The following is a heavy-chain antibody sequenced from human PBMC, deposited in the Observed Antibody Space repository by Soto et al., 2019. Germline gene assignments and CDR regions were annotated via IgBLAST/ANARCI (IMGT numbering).Heavy chain of an antibody. CDR2: INSDGSTT. Sequence: GGSLRLSCAASGFTFTSYWIHWVRQAPGKGLVWVSRINSDGSTTAYADSVKGRFTISRDNAKNTVFLQMNSLRAGDMAVYFCAKSQEIGTHCFDSWGQGTQVTVSS. J-gene: IGHJ4*02. D-gene: IGHD6-13*01. CDR3: AKSQEIGTHCFDS. CDR1: GFTFTSYW. V-gene: IGHV3-74*01.